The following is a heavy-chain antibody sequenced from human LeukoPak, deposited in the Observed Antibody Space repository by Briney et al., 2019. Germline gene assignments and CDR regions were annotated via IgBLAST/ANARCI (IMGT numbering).Heavy chain of an antibody. CDR1: GYTFTSYY. D-gene: IGHD6-13*01. CDR3: AGDKLGIAAADY. V-gene: IGHV1-46*01. CDR2: INPSGGST. J-gene: IGHJ4*02. Sequence: ASVKVSCKASGYTFTSYYMHWVRQAPGQGLERMGIINPSGGSTSYAQTFQGRVTMTRDMSTSTVYMELSSLRSEDTAVYYCAGDKLGIAAADYWGQGTLVTVSS.